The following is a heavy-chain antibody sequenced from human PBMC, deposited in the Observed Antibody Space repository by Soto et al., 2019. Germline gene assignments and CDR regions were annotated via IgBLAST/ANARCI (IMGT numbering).Heavy chain of an antibody. V-gene: IGHV4-61*01. D-gene: IGHD3-22*01. J-gene: IGHJ4*02. CDR3: ARDHHSFYDTSGYYPYFAY. Sequence: QVQLQESGPGLVKPSETLSLTCTVSGGSVNTAPYYWSWIRQPPGKGLEWVGYIYYSGSTNYNPSLTRRIPISLDTSTNQFSLNLSSVTAAATAVYFCARDHHSFYDTSGYYPYFAYWGPGTLVTVSS. CDR2: IYYSGST. CDR1: GGSVNTAPYY.